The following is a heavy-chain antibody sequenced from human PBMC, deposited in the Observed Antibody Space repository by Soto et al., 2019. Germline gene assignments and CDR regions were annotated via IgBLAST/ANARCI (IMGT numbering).Heavy chain of an antibody. CDR2: VNPNSGGT. J-gene: IGHJ4*02. V-gene: IGHV1-2*04. CDR1: GYTFTGYY. D-gene: IGHD6-19*01. CDR3: VTSRVSIAVAGETEYYFDY. Sequence: ASLKVSCKASGYTFTGYYIHWVRQAPGQGLEWMGWVNPNSGGTNYAQKFQGWVTMTRDTSISTAYMELSRLRSDDTAVYYCVTSRVSIAVAGETEYYFDYWGQGTLVTVSS.